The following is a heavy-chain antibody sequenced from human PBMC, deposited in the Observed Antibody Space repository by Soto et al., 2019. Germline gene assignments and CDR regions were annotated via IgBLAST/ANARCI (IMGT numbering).Heavy chain of an antibody. CDR2: ISAYNGNT. V-gene: IGHV1-18*01. D-gene: IGHD5-18*01. CDR1: GYTFTSYG. J-gene: IGHJ6*02. CDR3: ASEGDSDGYDYYYYVMDV. Sequence: GASVKVSCKASGYTFTSYGISWVRQAPGQGLEWMGWISAYNGNTNYAQKLQGRVTMTTDTSTSTAYMELRSLRSDDTAVYYCASEGDSDGYDYYYYVMDVCGQGTTVTVSS.